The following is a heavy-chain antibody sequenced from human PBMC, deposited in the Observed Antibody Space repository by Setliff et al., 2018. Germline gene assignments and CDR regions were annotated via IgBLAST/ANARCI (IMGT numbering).Heavy chain of an antibody. D-gene: IGHD3-3*01. J-gene: IGHJ4*02. CDR1: GGSFSDSY. Sequence: SETLSLTCTVYGGSFSDSYWGWIRQSPGKRPEWIAEINQSGNTNYNPSLNSRVSVSVDTPTNQFSLKVFSVTAADTAVYYCRFWSSYYKNDYWAQGTLVTVSS. CDR3: RFWSSYYKNDY. CDR2: INQSGNT. V-gene: IGHV4-34*01.